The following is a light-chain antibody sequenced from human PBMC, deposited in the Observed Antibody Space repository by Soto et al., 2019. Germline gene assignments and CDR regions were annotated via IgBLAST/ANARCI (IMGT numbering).Light chain of an antibody. CDR3: QQYGSSPPYT. CDR2: GAS. CDR1: QSVSSTY. J-gene: IGKJ2*01. Sequence: EIVLTQSPGTLSLSPGERATLSCRASQSVSSTYLAGYQQKPVQAPRLLLYGASSRATGIPDRFSGSGSVTDFTLTISRLEPEDFAVYYCQQYGSSPPYTFGQGTKLEIK. V-gene: IGKV3-20*01.